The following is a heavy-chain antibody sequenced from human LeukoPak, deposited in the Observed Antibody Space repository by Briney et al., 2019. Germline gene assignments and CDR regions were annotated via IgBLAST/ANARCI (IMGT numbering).Heavy chain of an antibody. CDR1: GGSFSNYY. CDR3: ARRWNYGRNYYIDV. Sequence: PSETLSLTCAVYGGSFSNYYWSWIRQPPGKGLEWIGEINDSGRINYNPSLMSRVTVSVDASKNQFSLRLTSVTATDTAVYYCARRWNYGRNYYIDVWGNGATVSVSS. CDR2: INDSGRI. V-gene: IGHV4-34*01. J-gene: IGHJ6*03. D-gene: IGHD1-7*01.